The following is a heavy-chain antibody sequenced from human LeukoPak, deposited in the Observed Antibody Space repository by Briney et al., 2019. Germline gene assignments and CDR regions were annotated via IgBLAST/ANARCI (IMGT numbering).Heavy chain of an antibody. J-gene: IGHJ4*02. CDR2: ISTYNGDT. Sequence: ASVKVSCKASGFTFTSSAMQWVRQAPGQGLEWMGWISTYNGDTNYAQKLQGRVTMTADTSTSTTYMELRSLRSDDTAVYYCALIPYCTTATCYYFDFWGQGTLVTVSS. CDR1: GFTFTSSA. CDR3: ALIPYCTTATCYYFDF. V-gene: IGHV1-18*01. D-gene: IGHD2-2*01.